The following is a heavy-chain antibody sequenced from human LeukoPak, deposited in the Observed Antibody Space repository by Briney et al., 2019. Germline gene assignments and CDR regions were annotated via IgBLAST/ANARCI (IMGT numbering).Heavy chain of an antibody. CDR3: ARPKYGDAAYFAL. V-gene: IGHV4-38-2*01. J-gene: IGHJ2*01. D-gene: IGHD4-17*01. CDR1: GYSISSGYY. Sequence: LETLSLTCAVSGYSISSGYYWGWIRQPPGKGLEWIGSIYHSGNTYYNPSLKSRVTISVDTSKNQFFLKVTSVTAADAAVYYCARPKYGDAAYFALWGRGALVTVSS. CDR2: IYHSGNT.